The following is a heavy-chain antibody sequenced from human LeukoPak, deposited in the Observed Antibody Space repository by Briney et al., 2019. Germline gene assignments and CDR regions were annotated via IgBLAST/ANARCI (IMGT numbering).Heavy chain of an antibody. D-gene: IGHD3-10*01. CDR1: GYSFTSYW. Sequence: GESLKISCKGSGYSFTSYWIGWVRQMPGKGLEWMGIIYPGDSDTRYSPSFQGQVTIPADKSISTAYLQWSSLKASDTAMYYCARAYYGSGSYYHYNWFDPWGQGTLVTVSS. CDR2: IYPGDSDT. CDR3: ARAYYGSGSYYHYNWFDP. J-gene: IGHJ5*02. V-gene: IGHV5-51*01.